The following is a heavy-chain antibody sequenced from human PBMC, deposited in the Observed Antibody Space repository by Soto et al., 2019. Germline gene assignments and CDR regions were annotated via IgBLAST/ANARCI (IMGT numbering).Heavy chain of an antibody. J-gene: IGHJ5*02. D-gene: IGHD6-13*01. CDR3: ARSAAAGTGWFDP. V-gene: IGHV3-74*01. CDR1: GFTFSSYS. Sequence: GGSLRLSCAASGFTFSSYSMNWVRQAPGKGLEWVSSINSDGSSTSYADSVKGRFTISRDNAKNMLYLQMNSLRVEDTAVYYCARSAAAGTGWFDPWGQGTLVTVS. CDR2: INSDGSST.